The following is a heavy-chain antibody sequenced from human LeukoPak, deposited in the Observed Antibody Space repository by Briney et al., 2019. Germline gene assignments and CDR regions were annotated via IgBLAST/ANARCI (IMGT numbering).Heavy chain of an antibody. V-gene: IGHV4-4*09. Sequence: PSETLSLTCTVSGGSISSYYWSWIRQPPGKGLEWIGCIYTSGSTNYNPSLKSRVTISVDTSKNQFSLKLSSVTAADTAVYYCARRRGPAAGPYDAFDIWGQGTMVTVSS. J-gene: IGHJ3*02. CDR3: ARRRGPAAGPYDAFDI. CDR2: IYTSGST. D-gene: IGHD6-13*01. CDR1: GGSISSYY.